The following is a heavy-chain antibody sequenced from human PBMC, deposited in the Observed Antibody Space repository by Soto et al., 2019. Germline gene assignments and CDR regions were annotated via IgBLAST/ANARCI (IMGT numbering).Heavy chain of an antibody. D-gene: IGHD5-12*01. CDR2: IYYSGST. CDR1: GGSISSYY. J-gene: IGHJ6*02. V-gene: IGHV4-59*08. Sequence: ASETLSLTCTVSGGSISSYYWSWIRQPPGKGLEWIGYIYYSGSTNYNPSLKSRVTISVDTSKNQFSLKLSSVTAADTAVYYCARYGLSGYDLYYYYYGMDVWGQGTTVTVSS. CDR3: ARYGLSGYDLYYYYYGMDV.